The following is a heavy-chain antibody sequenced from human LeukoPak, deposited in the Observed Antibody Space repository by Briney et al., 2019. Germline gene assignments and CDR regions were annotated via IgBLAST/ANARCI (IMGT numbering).Heavy chain of an antibody. J-gene: IGHJ4*02. CDR3: ARGSSGWQAYFDY. D-gene: IGHD6-19*01. Sequence: SETLSLTCTVSGGSISSYYWSWIRQPPGKGLEWIGEINHSGSTNYNPSLKSRVTISVDTSKNQFSLKLSSVTAADTAVYYCARGSSGWQAYFDYWGQGTLVTVSS. CDR1: GGSISSYY. CDR2: INHSGST. V-gene: IGHV4-34*01.